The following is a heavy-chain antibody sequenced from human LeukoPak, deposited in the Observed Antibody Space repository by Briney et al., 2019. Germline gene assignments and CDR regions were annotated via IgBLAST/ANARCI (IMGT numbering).Heavy chain of an antibody. V-gene: IGHV3-30*02. Sequence: GGSLRLSCAASGFTFSSYGMHWVRQAPGKGLEWVAFIRYDGSNKYYADSVKGRFTISRDNFKNTLYLQMNSLRAEDTAVYYCAKARKEWLRSHDAFDIWGQGTMVTVSS. CDR3: AKARKEWLRSHDAFDI. J-gene: IGHJ3*02. D-gene: IGHD5-12*01. CDR1: GFTFSSYG. CDR2: IRYDGSNK.